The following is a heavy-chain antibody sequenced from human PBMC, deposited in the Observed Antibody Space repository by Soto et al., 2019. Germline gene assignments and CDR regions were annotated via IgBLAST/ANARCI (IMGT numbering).Heavy chain of an antibody. CDR3: AREIAAAMGNWFDP. V-gene: IGHV4-59*01. CDR1: GGSISSYY. CDR2: IYYSGST. Sequence: SETLSLTCTVSGGSISSYYWSWIRQPPGKGLEWIGYIYYSGSTNYNPSLKSRVTISVDTSKNQFSLKLSSVTAADTAVYYCAREIAAAMGNWFDPWGQGTLVTVSS. D-gene: IGHD6-13*01. J-gene: IGHJ5*02.